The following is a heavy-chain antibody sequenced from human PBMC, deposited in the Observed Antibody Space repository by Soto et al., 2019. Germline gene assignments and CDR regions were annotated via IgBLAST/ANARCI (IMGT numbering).Heavy chain of an antibody. CDR2: IIPILGIA. D-gene: IGHD6-6*01. CDR3: ASEYLGARNFDF. Sequence: QVQLVQSGAEVKKPGSSVKVSCKASGGTFSSYTISWVRQAPGQGLEWMGRIIPILGIANYAQKFQGRVMITADKSTSTAYMGLSSLRSEDTAVYCCASEYLGARNFDFWGQGTLVTVSS. J-gene: IGHJ4*02. CDR1: GGTFSSYT. V-gene: IGHV1-69*02.